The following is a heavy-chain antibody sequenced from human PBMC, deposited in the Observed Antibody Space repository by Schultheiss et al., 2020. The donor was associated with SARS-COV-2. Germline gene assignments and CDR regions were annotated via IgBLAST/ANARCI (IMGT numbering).Heavy chain of an antibody. J-gene: IGHJ6*02. CDR2: IYHSGST. Sequence: SETLSLTCAVSGGSISSSNWWSWVRQPPGKGLEWIGEIYHSGSTYYNPSLKSRVTISVDTSKNQFSLKLSSVTAADTAVYYCARLNYYYGMDVWGQGTTVTVSS. CDR1: GGSISSSNW. CDR3: ARLNYYYGMDV. V-gene: IGHV4-4*02.